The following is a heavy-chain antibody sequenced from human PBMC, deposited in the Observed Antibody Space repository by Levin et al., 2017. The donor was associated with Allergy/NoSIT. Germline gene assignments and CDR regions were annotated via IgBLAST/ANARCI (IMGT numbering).Heavy chain of an antibody. CDR3: ARDRRDIVAYYFDY. J-gene: IGHJ4*02. D-gene: IGHD5-12*01. V-gene: IGHV3-20*04. CDR1: GFTFDDYG. Sequence: GESLKISCAASGFTFDDYGMSWVRQAPGKGLEWVSGINWNGGSTGYADSVKGRFTISRDNAKNSLYLQMNSLRAEDTALYYCARDRRDIVAYYFDYWGQGTLVTVSS. CDR2: INWNGGST.